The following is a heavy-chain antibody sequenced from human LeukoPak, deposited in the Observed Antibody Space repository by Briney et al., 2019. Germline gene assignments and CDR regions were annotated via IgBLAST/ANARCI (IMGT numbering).Heavy chain of an antibody. Sequence: ASVTVSCKVSGYTLTELSMHWVRQAPGKGLEWMGGFDPEDGETIYAQKFQGRVTMTEDTSTDTAYMELSSLRSEGTAVYYCATDTIVGASRYCYYGMDVWGRGTTVSVSS. D-gene: IGHD1-26*01. J-gene: IGHJ6*02. CDR1: GYTLTELS. CDR3: ATDTIVGASRYCYYGMDV. CDR2: FDPEDGET. V-gene: IGHV1-24*01.